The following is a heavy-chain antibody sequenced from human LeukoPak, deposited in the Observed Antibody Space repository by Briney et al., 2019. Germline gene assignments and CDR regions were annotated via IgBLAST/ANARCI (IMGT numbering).Heavy chain of an antibody. Sequence: PGRSLRLSCAASGFTFSSYAMHWVRQAPGKGLEWVAVISYDGSNKYYADSVKGRFTISRDNSKNTLYLQMNSLRAEDTAVYYCARLGGIAVAGTNYWGQGTLVTVSS. CDR2: ISYDGSNK. D-gene: IGHD6-19*01. J-gene: IGHJ4*02. CDR1: GFTFSSYA. CDR3: ARLGGIAVAGTNY. V-gene: IGHV3-30-3*01.